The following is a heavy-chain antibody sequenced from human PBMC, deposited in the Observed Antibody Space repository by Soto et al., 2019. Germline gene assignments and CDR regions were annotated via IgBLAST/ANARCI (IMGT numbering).Heavy chain of an antibody. D-gene: IGHD3-22*01. Sequence: EVQLVESGGGLVQPGGSLRLSCAASGFTFSSYSMNWVRQAPGKGLEWVSYISSSSSTIYYAASVKGRFTISRDNAKNSRYLQMNSLRDEDTAVYYCARNYYDSSGYYARLSPHFDYWGQGTLVTVSS. CDR3: ARNYYDSSGYYARLSPHFDY. V-gene: IGHV3-48*02. CDR2: ISSSSSTI. J-gene: IGHJ4*02. CDR1: GFTFSSYS.